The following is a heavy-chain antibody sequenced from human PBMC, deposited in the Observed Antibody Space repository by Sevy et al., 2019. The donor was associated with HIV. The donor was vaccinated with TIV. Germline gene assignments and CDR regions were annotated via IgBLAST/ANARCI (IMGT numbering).Heavy chain of an antibody. D-gene: IGHD2-8*01. J-gene: IGHJ4*02. CDR2: ISYDGNYK. CDR1: GFTFPIYS. Sequence: GGSLRLSCVASGFTFPIYSVLWVRQAPGKGLEWLTLISYDGNYKYYADSVKGRFTISRDNSNNISYLQMSSLRVEETALYFCARVAVEYCTNDCYHRFDHWGLGTLVTVSS. CDR3: ARVAVEYCTNDCYHRFDH. V-gene: IGHV3-30*04.